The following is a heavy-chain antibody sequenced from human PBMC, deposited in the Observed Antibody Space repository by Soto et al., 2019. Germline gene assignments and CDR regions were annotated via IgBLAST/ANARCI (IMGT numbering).Heavy chain of an antibody. CDR3: ARGPEWLTYYYYMDV. CDR1: GYTFTRYD. Sequence: ASVKVSCTASGYTFTRYDINWVRQATGQGLEWMGWMNPNSGNTGYAQKFQGRVTMTRNTSISTAYMELSSLRSEDTAVYYCARGPEWLTYYYYMDVWGKGTTVTVSS. J-gene: IGHJ6*03. CDR2: MNPNSGNT. V-gene: IGHV1-8*01. D-gene: IGHD3-3*01.